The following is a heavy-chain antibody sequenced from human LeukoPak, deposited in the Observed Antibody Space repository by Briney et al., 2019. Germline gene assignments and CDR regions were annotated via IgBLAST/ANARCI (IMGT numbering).Heavy chain of an antibody. CDR2: IDDSGNT. J-gene: IGHJ3*02. Sequence: SETLSLTCTVSGGSISSGGYYWSWIRQHPGKGLEWIGYIDDSGNTNYNPSLKSQVTISVDKSKNQFSLKLSFVTAADTAMYYCARSDYHNSGSHTVFDAFDIWGQGTRVTVSS. CDR1: GGSISSGGYY. D-gene: IGHD3-10*01. CDR3: ARSDYHNSGSHTVFDAFDI. V-gene: IGHV4-61*08.